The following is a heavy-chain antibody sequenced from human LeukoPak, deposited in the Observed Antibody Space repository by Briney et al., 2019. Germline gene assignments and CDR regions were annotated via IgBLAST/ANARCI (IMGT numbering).Heavy chain of an antibody. Sequence: GASLRLSCAASGFTFSSYAMSWVRQAPGKGLEWVSAISGSGGSTYYVDSVKGRFTISRDNSKNTLYLQMNSLRAEDTAVYYCAKAEAIAVVVVAATLYDYWGQGTLVTVSS. CDR1: GFTFSSYA. J-gene: IGHJ4*02. D-gene: IGHD2-15*01. CDR2: ISGSGGST. CDR3: AKAEAIAVVVVAATLYDY. V-gene: IGHV3-23*01.